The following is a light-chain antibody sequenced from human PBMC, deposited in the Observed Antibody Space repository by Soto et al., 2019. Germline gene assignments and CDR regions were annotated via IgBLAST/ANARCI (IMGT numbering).Light chain of an antibody. V-gene: IGKV1-33*01. J-gene: IGKJ3*01. Sequence: DIQMTQSPSSLSASVGDRVTITCQARQDISNYLSWYQQKPGKAPKLLIYDASNLETGVPSRFSGSGSGTEFTFTISSLQPEDTATYYCQQYDNFPFTFGPGTKVDIK. CDR3: QQYDNFPFT. CDR1: QDISNY. CDR2: DAS.